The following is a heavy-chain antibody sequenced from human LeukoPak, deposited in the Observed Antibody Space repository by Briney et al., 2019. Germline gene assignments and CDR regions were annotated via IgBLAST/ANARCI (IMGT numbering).Heavy chain of an antibody. Sequence: ASVKVSCKASGYTFTGYYMHWVRQAPGQGLEWMGWINSNSGGTNYAQKFQGRVTMTRDTSISTAYMDLSRLRSDDTAAYYCVRGTTDAYFDCWGQGTLVTVSS. V-gene: IGHV1-2*02. CDR2: INSNSGGT. CDR3: VRGTTDAYFDC. CDR1: GYTFTGYY. D-gene: IGHD2/OR15-2a*01. J-gene: IGHJ4*02.